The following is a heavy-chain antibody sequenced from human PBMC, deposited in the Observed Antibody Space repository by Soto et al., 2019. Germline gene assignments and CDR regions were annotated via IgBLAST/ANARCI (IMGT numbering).Heavy chain of an antibody. CDR1: GGSISSGGYS. D-gene: IGHD1-1*01. CDR3: ARDQLEGNWFDP. CDR2: IYHSGST. J-gene: IGHJ5*02. Sequence: SETLSLTCAVSGGSISSGGYSWSWIRQPPGKGLEWIGYIYHSGSTYYNPSLKSRVTISVDRSKNRFSLKLTSVTAADTAVYYCARDQLEGNWFDPWGQGTLVTVSS. V-gene: IGHV4-30-2*01.